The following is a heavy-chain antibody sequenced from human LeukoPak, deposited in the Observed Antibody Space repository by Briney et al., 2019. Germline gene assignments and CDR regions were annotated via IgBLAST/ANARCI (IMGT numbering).Heavy chain of an antibody. CDR2: ISSSGSTI. CDR1: GFTFSNYW. J-gene: IGHJ4*02. V-gene: IGHV3-48*04. CDR3: AREKPELDY. Sequence: GGSLRLSCAASGFTFSNYWMNWVRQAPGKGLEWVSYISSSGSTIYYADSVKGRFTISRDNAKNSLYLQMKSLRVEDTAVYYCAREKPELDYWGQGTLVTVSS.